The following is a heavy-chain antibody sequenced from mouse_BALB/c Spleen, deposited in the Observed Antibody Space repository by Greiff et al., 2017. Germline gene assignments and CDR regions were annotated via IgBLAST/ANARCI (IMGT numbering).Heavy chain of an antibody. Sequence: EVQRVESGPELVKPGASVKISCKASGYTFTDYNMHWVKQSHGKSLEWIGYIYPYNGGTGYNQKFKSKATLTVDNSSSTAYMELRSLTSEDSAVYYCARGTTVGYAMDYWGQGTSVTVSS. V-gene: IGHV1S29*02. CDR3: ARGTTVGYAMDY. CDR2: IYPYNGGT. D-gene: IGHD1-1*01. CDR1: GYTFTDYN. J-gene: IGHJ4*01.